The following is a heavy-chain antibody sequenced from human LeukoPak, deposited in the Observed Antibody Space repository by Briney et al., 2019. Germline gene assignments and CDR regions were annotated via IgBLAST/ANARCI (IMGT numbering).Heavy chain of an antibody. V-gene: IGHV1-8*03. J-gene: IGHJ4*02. CDR1: GYTFASYD. Sequence: ASVKVSCKASGYTFASYDINWVRQATGQGLEWMGWMNPNSGNTGYAQKFQGRVTITRNTSISTAYMELSSLRSEDTAVYYCARDPIAVAGGDYWGQGTLVTVSS. D-gene: IGHD6-19*01. CDR3: ARDPIAVAGGDY. CDR2: MNPNSGNT.